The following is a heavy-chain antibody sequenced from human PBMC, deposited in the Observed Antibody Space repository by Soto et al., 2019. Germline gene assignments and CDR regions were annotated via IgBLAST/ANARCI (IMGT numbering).Heavy chain of an antibody. D-gene: IGHD2-21*01. Sequence: ASVKVSCKVSGYTLTELSMHWVRQAPGKGLEWMGGFDPEDGETIYAQKFQGRVTMTEDTSTDTAYMELGSLRSEDTAVYYCATKKGWPYCGGDCYSEYFQHWGQGTLVTVSS. CDR3: ATKKGWPYCGGDCYSEYFQH. J-gene: IGHJ1*01. CDR1: GYTLTELS. V-gene: IGHV1-24*01. CDR2: FDPEDGET.